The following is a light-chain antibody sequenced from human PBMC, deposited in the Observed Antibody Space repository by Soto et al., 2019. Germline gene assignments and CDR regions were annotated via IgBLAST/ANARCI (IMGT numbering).Light chain of an antibody. V-gene: IGKV1-12*01. J-gene: IGKJ4*01. CDR1: QSISSW. Sequence: DMQMTHSRSTLAACVGYRFTSTFRASQSISSWFAWYQQKPGKAPKLLIFAASSLLSGVPSRFSGSGSGTDFTLTISSLQPEDFATYYCQQANSFPLTFGGGTKVDI. CDR3: QQANSFPLT. CDR2: AAS.